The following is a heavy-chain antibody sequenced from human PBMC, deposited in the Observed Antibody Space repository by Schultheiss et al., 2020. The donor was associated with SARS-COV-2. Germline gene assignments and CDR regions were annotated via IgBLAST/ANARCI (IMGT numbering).Heavy chain of an antibody. CDR2: ISAYNGNT. D-gene: IGHD2-2*01. Sequence: ASVKVSCKASGYTFTSYGISWVRQAPGQGLEWMGWISAYNGNTGYAQKFQGRVSMTRDTSITTAYMEVSSLRSEDTAVYYCARYVGYCSSTSCYDPDYYYYYGMDVWGEGATVTVSS. CDR3: ARYVGYCSSTSCYDPDYYYYYGMDV. J-gene: IGHJ6*04. V-gene: IGHV1-18*01. CDR1: GYTFTSYG.